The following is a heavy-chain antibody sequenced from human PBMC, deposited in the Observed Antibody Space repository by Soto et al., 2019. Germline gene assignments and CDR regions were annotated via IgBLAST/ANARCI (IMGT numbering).Heavy chain of an antibody. Sequence: GGSLRLSCAASGFTFSNAWMSWVRQAPGKGLEWVGRIKSKTDGGTTDYAAPVKGRFTISRDDSKNTLYLQMNSLKTEDTAVYYCTTQYLPSEDAFDIWGQGTMVTVSS. D-gene: IGHD2-2*01. CDR2: IKSKTDGGTT. J-gene: IGHJ3*02. V-gene: IGHV3-15*01. CDR1: GFTFSNAW. CDR3: TTQYLPSEDAFDI.